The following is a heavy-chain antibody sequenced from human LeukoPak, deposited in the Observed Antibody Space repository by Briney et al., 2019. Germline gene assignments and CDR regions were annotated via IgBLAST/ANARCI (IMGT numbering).Heavy chain of an antibody. V-gene: IGHV3-11*04. J-gene: IGHJ6*03. D-gene: IGHD1-26*01. Sequence: GGSLRLSCAASGFTFSDYYMSWIRQAPGKGLEWVSYISSSGSTLYYADSVKGRFTISRDHAKNSLYLQMNSLRAEDTAVYYCAREYAGSYDYYYYMDVWGKGTTVTVSS. CDR1: GFTFSDYY. CDR2: ISSSGSTL. CDR3: AREYAGSYDYYYYMDV.